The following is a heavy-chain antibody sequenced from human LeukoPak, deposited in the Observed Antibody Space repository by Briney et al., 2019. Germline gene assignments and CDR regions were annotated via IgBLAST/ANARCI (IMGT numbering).Heavy chain of an antibody. CDR2: ISSSSTTI. CDR1: GFTFSSHS. CDR3: ARVGHSYGVDY. D-gene: IGHD5-18*01. V-gene: IGHV3-48*04. J-gene: IGHJ4*02. Sequence: GGSLRLSCAASGFTFSSHSMNWVRQAPGKGLEWISYISSSSTTIYYADSVKGRFTISRDNAKNSLYLQMNSLRAEDAAVYYCARVGHSYGVDYWGQGILVTVSS.